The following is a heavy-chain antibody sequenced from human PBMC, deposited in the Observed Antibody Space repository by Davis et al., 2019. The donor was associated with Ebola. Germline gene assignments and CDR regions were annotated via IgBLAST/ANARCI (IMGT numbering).Heavy chain of an antibody. J-gene: IGHJ3*02. CDR3: ATVIWDAFDI. CDR2: INSDGSTT. Sequence: HTGGSLRLSCAASGFTFSSYWMHWVRQAPGKGLVWVSHINSDGSTTSYADSVKGRFTISSDNAKNTLYLQMNSLRAEDTAVYYCATVIWDAFDIWGQGTMVTVSS. CDR1: GFTFSSYW. V-gene: IGHV3-74*01.